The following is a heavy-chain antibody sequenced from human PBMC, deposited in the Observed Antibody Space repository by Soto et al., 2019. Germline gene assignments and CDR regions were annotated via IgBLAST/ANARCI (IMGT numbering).Heavy chain of an antibody. CDR3: ASFQGSSSSNYYYYGMDV. V-gene: IGHV1-69*01. CDR1: GGTFSSYA. Sequence: QVQLVQSGAEVKKPGSSVKVSYKASGGTFSSYAISWVRQAPGQGLEWMGGIIPIFGTANYAQKFQGRVTITADESTSTAYMELSSLRSEDTAVYYCASFQGSSSSNYYYYGMDVWGQGTTVTVSS. CDR2: IIPIFGTA. D-gene: IGHD6-6*01. J-gene: IGHJ6*02.